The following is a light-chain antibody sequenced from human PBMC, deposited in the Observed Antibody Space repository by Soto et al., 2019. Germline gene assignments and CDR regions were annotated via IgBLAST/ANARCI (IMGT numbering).Light chain of an antibody. CDR1: QSVSTY. CDR2: DAS. Sequence: EIVLTQSPATLSLSPGERATLSFRASQSVSTYLAWYQQKPGQAPRLLIYDASKRATGIPARFSGGGSGTDFTLTISSLEPEDFAVYYCQHREDWPLTFGGGTKVEIK. CDR3: QHREDWPLT. V-gene: IGKV3-11*01. J-gene: IGKJ4*01.